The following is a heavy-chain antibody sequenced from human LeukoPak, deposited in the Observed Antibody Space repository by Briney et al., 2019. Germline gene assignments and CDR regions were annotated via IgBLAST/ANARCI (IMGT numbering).Heavy chain of an antibody. J-gene: IGHJ4*02. CDR2: ISWNSGSI. CDR3: AKGDDYDYVVKGNYFDY. Sequence: GGSLRLSCAASGFTFDDYAMHWVRHAPGKGLEWVSSISWNSGSIDYADSVMGRFTISRDNAKNSLYLQMNSLRGEDTALYYCAKGDDYDYVVKGNYFDYWGQGTLVTVSS. D-gene: IGHD3-16*01. CDR1: GFTFDDYA. V-gene: IGHV3-9*01.